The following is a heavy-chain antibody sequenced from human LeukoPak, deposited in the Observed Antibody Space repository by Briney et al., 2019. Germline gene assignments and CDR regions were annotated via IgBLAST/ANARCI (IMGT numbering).Heavy chain of an antibody. CDR3: ARVDSSGSYDY. Sequence: ASVTVSCTASGYTFTGYYMHWVRQAPGQGLEWMGWINPNSGGTNYAQKFQGRVTMTRDTSISTAYMELRMLRSDDTAVYYCARVDSSGSYDYWGQGTLVTVSS. V-gene: IGHV1-2*02. J-gene: IGHJ4*02. D-gene: IGHD1-26*01. CDR2: INPNSGGT. CDR1: GYTFTGYY.